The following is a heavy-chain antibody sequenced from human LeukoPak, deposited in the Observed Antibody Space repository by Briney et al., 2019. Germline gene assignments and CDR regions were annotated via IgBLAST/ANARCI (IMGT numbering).Heavy chain of an antibody. CDR3: ARMGKESGSGNRVVPYYFDY. V-gene: IGHV3-48*04. J-gene: IGHJ4*02. Sequence: GGSLRLSCAASGFTFSSYTMTWVRQAPGKGLEWVSYISSSSSTIYYADSVKGRFTISRDNAKNSLYLQMNSLRAEDTAVYYCARMGKESGSGNRVVPYYFDYWGQGTLVTVSS. D-gene: IGHD3-10*01. CDR1: GFTFSSYT. CDR2: ISSSSSTI.